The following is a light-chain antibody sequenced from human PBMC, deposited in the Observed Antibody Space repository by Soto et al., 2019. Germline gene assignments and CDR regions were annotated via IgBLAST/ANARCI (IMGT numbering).Light chain of an antibody. CDR3: ISYTGSSTSYV. CDR2: GVS. Sequence: QSALTQPASVSGSPGQSITISCSGTRSDIGSYNYVAWYQQFAGKTPKILIYGVSNRPSGVSSRFSGSKSGNTASLTISGLQAEDEADYYCISYTGSSTSYVFGSGTKV. V-gene: IGLV2-14*01. CDR1: RSDIGSYNY. J-gene: IGLJ1*01.